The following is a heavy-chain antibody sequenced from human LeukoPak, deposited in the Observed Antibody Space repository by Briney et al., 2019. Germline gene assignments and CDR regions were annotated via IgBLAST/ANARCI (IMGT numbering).Heavy chain of an antibody. D-gene: IGHD3-10*01. CDR3: ARDQTYSGSGIYTYFDY. J-gene: IGHJ4*02. CDR1: GGSISSSSYY. CDR2: IYYSGST. V-gene: IGHV4-39*02. Sequence: PSETLSLTCTVSGGSISSSSYYWGWIRQPPGKGLEWIGSIYYSGSTYYSPSLKSRVTISVDTSKNHFSLKLSSVTAADTAVYYCARDQTYSGSGIYTYFDYWGQGILVTVSS.